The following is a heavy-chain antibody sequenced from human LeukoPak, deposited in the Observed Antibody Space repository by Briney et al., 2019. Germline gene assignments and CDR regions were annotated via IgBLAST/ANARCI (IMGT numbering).Heavy chain of an antibody. CDR2: IKQDGSEK. Sequence: GSLRLSCAASGFTFSSYWMSWVRQAPGKGLEWVANIKQDGSEKYYVDSVKGRFTISRDNAKNSLYLQMNSLRAEDTAVYHCASTPSPSIQDYWGQGTLVTVSS. CDR3: ASTPSPSIQDY. J-gene: IGHJ4*02. V-gene: IGHV3-7*01. CDR1: GFTFSSYW. D-gene: IGHD2-21*01.